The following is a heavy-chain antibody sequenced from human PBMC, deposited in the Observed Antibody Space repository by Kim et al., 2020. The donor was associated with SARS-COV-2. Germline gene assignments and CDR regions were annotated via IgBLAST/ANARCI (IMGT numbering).Heavy chain of an antibody. D-gene: IGHD2-2*01. V-gene: IGHV1-3*01. Sequence: ASVKVSCKASGYTFTSYAMHWVRQAPGQRLEWMGWINAGNGNTKYSQKFQGRVTITRDTSASTAYMELSSLRSEDTAVYYCAREELGYCSSTSCLYYYYYYGMDVWGQGTTVTVSS. J-gene: IGHJ6*02. CDR3: AREELGYCSSTSCLYYYYYYGMDV. CDR2: INAGNGNT. CDR1: GYTFTSYA.